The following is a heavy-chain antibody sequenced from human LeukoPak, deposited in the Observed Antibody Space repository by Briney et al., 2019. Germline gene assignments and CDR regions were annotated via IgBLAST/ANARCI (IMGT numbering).Heavy chain of an antibody. CDR2: IYHSGST. CDR1: GGSISSSNW. Sequence: SETLSLTCAVSGGSISSSNWWSWVRQPPGKGLEWIGEIYHSGSTNYNPSLKSRVTISVDTSKNQFSLKLSSVTAADTAVYYCARRGSSWYLFTPRIDYWGQGTLVTVSS. D-gene: IGHD6-13*01. CDR3: ARRGSSWYLFTPRIDY. V-gene: IGHV4-4*02. J-gene: IGHJ4*02.